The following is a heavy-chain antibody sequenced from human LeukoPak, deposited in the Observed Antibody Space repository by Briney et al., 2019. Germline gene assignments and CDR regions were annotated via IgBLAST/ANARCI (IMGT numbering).Heavy chain of an antibody. CDR1: GGSISSYY. J-gene: IGHJ4*02. Sequence: SETLSLTCTVSGGSISSYYWSWIRHPTGKGREWIGYIYDSGSTNYNPSRKSRVTISLYTSKNQFSLKLNSVTTPDTARYYCGRWVYSCGGWGVDYGGRGTLVT. CDR3: GRWVYSCGGWGVDY. V-gene: IGHV4-59*08. CDR2: IYDSGST. D-gene: IGHD6-19*01.